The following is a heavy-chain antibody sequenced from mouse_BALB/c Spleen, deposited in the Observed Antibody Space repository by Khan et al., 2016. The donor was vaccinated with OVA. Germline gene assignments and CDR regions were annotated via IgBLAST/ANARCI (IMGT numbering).Heavy chain of an antibody. Sequence: QVQLKQSGPGLVAPSQSLSITCTVSGFSLSNYGVNWVRQPPGKGLAWLGIIWSGGSTNYNSALMSKLSIRKDNAKSRVFLKMNSLQSDDTAMYYCARETAYYGNYEAMDYWGQGTSVTVSS. CDR2: IWSGGST. J-gene: IGHJ4*01. D-gene: IGHD2-10*01. CDR3: ARETAYYGNYEAMDY. V-gene: IGHV2-9*02. CDR1: GFSLSNYG.